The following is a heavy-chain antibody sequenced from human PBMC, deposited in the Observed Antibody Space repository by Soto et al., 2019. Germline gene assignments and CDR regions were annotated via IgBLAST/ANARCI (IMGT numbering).Heavy chain of an antibody. CDR3: APESCYGGSCHSGYNLGIDY. J-gene: IGHJ4*02. CDR1: GGSVGSGYYY. V-gene: IGHV4-61*01. Sequence: SETLSLTCTVSGGSVGSGYYYWSWIRQPPGKGLEWIGNIYYSGSTNYNPSLKSRVTISADTSNNQFSLRLSSVTAADAAVYYFAPESCYGGSCHSGYNLGIDYWGQGTLVTVSS. CDR2: IYYSGST. D-gene: IGHD2-15*01.